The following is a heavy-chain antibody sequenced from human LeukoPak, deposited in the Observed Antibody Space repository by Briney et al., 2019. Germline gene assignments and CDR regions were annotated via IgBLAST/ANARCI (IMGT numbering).Heavy chain of an antibody. D-gene: IGHD3/OR15-3a*01. CDR1: ARSISGYY. CDR2: VYSSGST. J-gene: IGHJ4*02. Sequence: SETLSLTCTVPARSISGYYWSWVRQRAGKVLEWLGRVYSSGSTKYNPSLESRVTMSVDTSKNQFSLKLNFVTAADTAVYYCARAGSGYDFFDYWGQGTLVTVSS. V-gene: IGHV4-4*07. CDR3: ARAGSGYDFFDY.